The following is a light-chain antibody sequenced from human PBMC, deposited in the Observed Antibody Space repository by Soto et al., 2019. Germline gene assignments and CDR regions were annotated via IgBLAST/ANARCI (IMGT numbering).Light chain of an antibody. V-gene: IGKV3-15*01. J-gene: IGKJ5*01. CDR2: AAS. Sequence: EIVLTQSPATLSLSPGERATLSCRASQTVSSSLAWYQQKPGQAPRLLIYAASTRATDIPARFSGSGSGTEFTLTINSLQSEDFAIYFCQQYNNWPITFGQGTRLEIK. CDR1: QTVSSS. CDR3: QQYNNWPIT.